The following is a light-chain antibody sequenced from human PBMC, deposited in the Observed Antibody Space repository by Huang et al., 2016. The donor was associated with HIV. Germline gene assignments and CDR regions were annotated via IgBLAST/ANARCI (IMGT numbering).Light chain of an antibody. J-gene: IGKJ1*01. CDR3: QPYHSLPWT. Sequence: DIQMTQSPSSLSASVGDRVTITCRASQGIGNSLAWYQQKPEKAPRLLLYATSTLESGVPSRFSGSGSGTHYTLTINTLQPEDIASYYCQPYHSLPWTFGQGTKVEIK. CDR2: ATS. V-gene: IGKV1-NL1*01. CDR1: QGIGNS.